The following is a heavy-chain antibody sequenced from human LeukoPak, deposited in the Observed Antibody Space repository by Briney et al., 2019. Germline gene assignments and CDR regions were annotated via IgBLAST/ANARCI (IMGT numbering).Heavy chain of an antibody. Sequence: PGGSLRLSCAASGFTFSYYGMHWVRQAPGKGLEWVSAISGSGGSTYYADSVKGRFTISRDNSKNTLYLQMNSLRAEDTAVYYCAKVAHSWSGYYYGLFDYWGQGTLVTVSS. CDR3: AKVAHSWSGYYYGLFDY. J-gene: IGHJ4*02. D-gene: IGHD3-22*01. V-gene: IGHV3-23*01. CDR1: GFTFSYYG. CDR2: ISGSGGST.